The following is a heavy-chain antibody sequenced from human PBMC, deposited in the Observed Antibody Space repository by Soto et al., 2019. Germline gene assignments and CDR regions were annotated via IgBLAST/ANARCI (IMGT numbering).Heavy chain of an antibody. D-gene: IGHD3-22*01. Sequence: SETLSLTCTVSGGSISSSSYYWGWIRQPPGKGLEWIGSIYYSGSTYYNPSLKSRVTISVDTSKNQFSLKLSSVAAADTAVYYCARRLYYDSSGFEGGGMDVWGQGTTVTVSS. J-gene: IGHJ6*02. V-gene: IGHV4-39*01. CDR2: IYYSGST. CDR3: ARRLYYDSSGFEGGGMDV. CDR1: GGSISSSSYY.